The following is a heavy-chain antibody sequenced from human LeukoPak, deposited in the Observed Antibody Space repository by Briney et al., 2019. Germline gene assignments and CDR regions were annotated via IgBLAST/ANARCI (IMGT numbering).Heavy chain of an antibody. CDR3: ARQAGAAAGP. D-gene: IGHD6-13*01. J-gene: IGHJ5*02. Sequence: SETLSLTCTVSGGSITRSNYYWGWIRQPPGKGLEWIGSIYYSGATFYNPSLKSRVTISVDTSKNQFSLKLSSVTAADTAVYYCARQAGAAAGPWGQGTLVTVSS. CDR1: GGSITRSNYY. CDR2: IYYSGAT. V-gene: IGHV4-39*01.